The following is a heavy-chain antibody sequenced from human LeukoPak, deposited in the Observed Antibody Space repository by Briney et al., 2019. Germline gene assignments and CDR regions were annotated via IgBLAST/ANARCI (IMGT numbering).Heavy chain of an antibody. CDR1: GFTFRSYD. D-gene: IGHD1-26*01. CDR3: ARECLMVGVYDAFDI. J-gene: IGHJ3*02. CDR2: VWYDESNK. Sequence: PGGSLRLSCAASGFTFRSYDMHWVRQAPGKGLEWVAVVWYDESNKYYVDSVKGRFTISRDNSKNTLYLQMNSLRVEDTAVYYCARECLMVGVYDAFDIWGQGTMVTVSS. V-gene: IGHV3-33*01.